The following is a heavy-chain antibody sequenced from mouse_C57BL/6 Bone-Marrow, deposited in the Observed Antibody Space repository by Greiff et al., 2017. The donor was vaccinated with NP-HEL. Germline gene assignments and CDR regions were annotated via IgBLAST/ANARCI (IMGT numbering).Heavy chain of an antibody. D-gene: IGHD1-1*01. CDR1: GFTFSSYA. J-gene: IGHJ4*01. V-gene: IGHV5-4*03. CDR2: ISDGGSYT. CDR3: ARAPYYYGSKRYYYAMDY. Sequence: EVNLVESGGGLVKPGGSLKLSCAASGFTFSSYAMSWVRQTPEKRLEWVATISDGGSYTYYPDNVKGRFTISRDNAKNNLYLQMSHLKSEDTAMYYCARAPYYYGSKRYYYAMDYWGQGTSVTVSA.